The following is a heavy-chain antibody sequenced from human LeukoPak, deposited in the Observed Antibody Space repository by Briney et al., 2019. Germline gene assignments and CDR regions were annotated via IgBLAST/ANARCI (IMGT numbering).Heavy chain of an antibody. D-gene: IGHD3-16*02. J-gene: IGHJ4*02. CDR2: FDPEDGET. V-gene: IGHV1-24*01. CDR1: GYTLTELS. Sequence: GASVKVSCKVSGYTLTELSMHWVRQAPGKGLEWMGGFDPEDGETIYAQKFQGRVTMTEDTSTDTAYMELSSLRSEDTAVYYCATGIHPPHYDYVWGSYRSVPPNFDYWGQGTLVTVSS. CDR3: ATGIHPPHYDYVWGSYRSVPPNFDY.